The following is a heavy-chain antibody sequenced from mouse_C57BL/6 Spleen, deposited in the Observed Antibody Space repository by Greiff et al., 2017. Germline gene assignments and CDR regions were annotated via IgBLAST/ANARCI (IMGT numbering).Heavy chain of an antibody. Sequence: QVQLQQSGAELARPGASVKLSCKASGYTFTSYGISWVKQRTGQGLEWIGEIYPRSGNTYYNEKFKGKATLTADKSSSTAYMALRSLTSEDSAVYFCARDEKPTGFAYWGQGTLVTVSA. V-gene: IGHV1-81*01. CDR2: IYPRSGNT. CDR3: ARDEKPTGFAY. CDR1: GYTFTSYG. J-gene: IGHJ3*01.